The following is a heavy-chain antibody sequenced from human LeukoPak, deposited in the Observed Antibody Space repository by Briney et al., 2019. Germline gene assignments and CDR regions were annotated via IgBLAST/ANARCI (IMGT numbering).Heavy chain of an antibody. D-gene: IGHD2-2*01. CDR2: IFYSGST. J-gene: IGHJ6*03. CDR1: GDSISTYY. CDR3: AGDSRVWSSTQYYYYYYMAV. V-gene: IGHV4-59*01. Sequence: PSETLSLTCTVSGDSISTYYWSWLRQPPGKGLEWIGNIFYSGSTNYNPSLKSRVTISVDTSKNQFSLMLSSMTAADTAVYYCAGDSRVWSSTQYYYYYYMAVWGKGTTVTVSS.